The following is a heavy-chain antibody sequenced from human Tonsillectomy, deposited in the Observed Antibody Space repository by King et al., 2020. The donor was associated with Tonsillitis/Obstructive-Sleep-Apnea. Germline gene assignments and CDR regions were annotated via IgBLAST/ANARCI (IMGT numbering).Heavy chain of an antibody. CDR3: ARQQYYYYYMDV. J-gene: IGHJ6*03. Sequence: QLQESGPGLVKPSETLSLTCTVSGGSISSSSYYWGWIRQPPGKGLEWIGSIYYSGSTYYNPSLKSRVTISVDTSKNQFSLKLSSVTAADTAVYYCARQQYYYYYMDVWGNGTTVTVSS. V-gene: IGHV4-39*01. CDR2: IYYSGST. CDR1: GGSISSSSYY.